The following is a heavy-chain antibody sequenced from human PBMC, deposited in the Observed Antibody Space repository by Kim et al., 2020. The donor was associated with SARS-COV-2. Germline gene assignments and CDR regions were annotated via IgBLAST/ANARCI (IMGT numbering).Heavy chain of an antibody. CDR3: AREEYSYSLGAFDI. J-gene: IGHJ3*02. Sequence: GGSLRLSCAASGFTFSTYAMNWVRQAPGKGLEWVAVVSHDGSATYYADSVKGRFTISRDNSKNTLYLQMNSLRPEDTAVYYCAREEYSYSLGAFDIWGQGTMVTVSS. V-gene: IGHV3-30*04. D-gene: IGHD5-18*01. CDR2: VSHDGSAT. CDR1: GFTFSTYA.